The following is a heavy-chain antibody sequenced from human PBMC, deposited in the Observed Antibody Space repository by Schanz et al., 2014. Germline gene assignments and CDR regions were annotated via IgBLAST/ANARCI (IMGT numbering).Heavy chain of an antibody. Sequence: QVQLVQSGAEVKKPGASVRVSYKASGYTFTTYDVNWVRQATGQGLEWMGKINPSSGTTSIAQKFQGRVTMTRDTSTSTVYMELRSLISDDTAVYYCVRDAGWAFGDYHGMDVWGQGTSGTVSS. CDR2: INPSSGTT. V-gene: IGHV1-46*01. J-gene: IGHJ6*02. CDR1: GYTFTTYD. CDR3: VRDAGWAFGDYHGMDV. D-gene: IGHD3-10*01.